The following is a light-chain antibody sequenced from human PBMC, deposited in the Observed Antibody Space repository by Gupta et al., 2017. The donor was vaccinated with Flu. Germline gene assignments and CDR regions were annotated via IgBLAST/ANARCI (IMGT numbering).Light chain of an antibody. Sequence: IVLTQSPGTLSLSPGERATLSCRASQSVSSSYLAWYQQKPGQAPRLLIYGASSRATGIPDRFSGSGSGTEFTLTISRLEPEDFAVYYCQQYGSSPWTFGQGTRVELK. J-gene: IGKJ1*01. CDR3: QQYGSSPWT. CDR1: QSVSSSY. CDR2: GAS. V-gene: IGKV3-20*01.